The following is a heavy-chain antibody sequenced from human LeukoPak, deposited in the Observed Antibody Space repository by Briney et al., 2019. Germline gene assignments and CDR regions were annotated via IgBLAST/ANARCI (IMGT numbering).Heavy chain of an antibody. V-gene: IGHV1-2*02. J-gene: IGHJ4*02. Sequence: APVSVSCKASGYTLTGYYIHWVRQAPGQGLEWMGWFNPNSGGTNYAPKFQGRVAMTRDTSINTACMELSRLRSDDTAVYYCPRGEVHHYDINGFNDYWGQGTLVTVSS. D-gene: IGHD3-22*01. CDR3: PRGEVHHYDINGFNDY. CDR2: FNPNSGGT. CDR1: GYTLTGYY.